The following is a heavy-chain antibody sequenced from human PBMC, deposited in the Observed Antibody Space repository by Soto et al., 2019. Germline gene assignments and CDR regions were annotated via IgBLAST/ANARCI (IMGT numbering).Heavy chain of an antibody. Sequence: QVQLVQSGAEVKKPGSSVKVSCTASGGTFSSYTISWVRQAPGQGLEWMGRIIPILGIVNYAQKFQGRVTITADKSTSTAYMELSSLSSADTAVYSCASGYDIYYCDSWGQGTLDTVSS. D-gene: IGHD3-9*01. V-gene: IGHV1-69*02. J-gene: IGHJ4*02. CDR1: GGTFSSYT. CDR3: ASGYDIYYCDS. CDR2: IIPILGIV.